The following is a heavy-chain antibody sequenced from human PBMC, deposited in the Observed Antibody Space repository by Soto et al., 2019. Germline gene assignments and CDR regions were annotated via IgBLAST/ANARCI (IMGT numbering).Heavy chain of an antibody. CDR2: IYPGDSDT. Sequence: GESLKISCKGSGYSFTSYWIGWVRQMPGKGLEWMGIIYPGDSDTRYSPSFQGQVTISADKSISTAYLQWSSLKASDTAMYYCARHRRAVADPYYYYGMDVWGQGTTVTSP. D-gene: IGHD6-19*01. CDR1: GYSFTSYW. J-gene: IGHJ6*02. CDR3: ARHRRAVADPYYYYGMDV. V-gene: IGHV5-51*01.